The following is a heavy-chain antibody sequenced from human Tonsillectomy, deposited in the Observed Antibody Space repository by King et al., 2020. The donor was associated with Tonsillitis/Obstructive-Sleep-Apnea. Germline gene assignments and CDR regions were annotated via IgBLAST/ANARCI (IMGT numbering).Heavy chain of an antibody. Sequence: VQLQQWGAGLLKPSETLSLTCAVYGGSFSGYYWSWIRQPPGKGLEWIGEIDHSGSANYNPSLKSRVTISLDTSKSQFSLKLSSVTAADTAVYYCARVLVDFGSSSDAFDIWGQGKMVSVSS. J-gene: IGHJ3*02. V-gene: IGHV4-34*01. D-gene: IGHD6-6*01. CDR2: IDHSGSA. CDR1: GGSFSGYY. CDR3: ARVLVDFGSSSDAFDI.